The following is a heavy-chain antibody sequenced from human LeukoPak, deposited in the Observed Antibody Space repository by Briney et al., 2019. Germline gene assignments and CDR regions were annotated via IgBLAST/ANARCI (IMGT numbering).Heavy chain of an antibody. Sequence: GGSLRLSCAASGFTFSSYAMHRVRQAPGKGLEWVALITYDGSSKYYADSVKGRFTISRDNSKNTLYLQMSSLRAEDTAVYYCAREQRGYDCYYWGQGTLVTVSS. CDR3: AREQRGYDCYY. J-gene: IGHJ4*02. CDR2: ITYDGSSK. V-gene: IGHV3-30-3*01. CDR1: GFTFSSYA. D-gene: IGHD5-12*01.